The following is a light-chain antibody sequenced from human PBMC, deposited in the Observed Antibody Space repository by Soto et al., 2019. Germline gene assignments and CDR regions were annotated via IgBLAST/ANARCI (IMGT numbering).Light chain of an antibody. V-gene: IGKV3-20*01. J-gene: IGKJ4*01. CDR3: QQYGSSALA. CDR2: GAS. Sequence: EIVLRQSPGTLSLSPGERATLSCRASQSVSSSYLAWYQQRPGQAPRLLIYGASSRATGIPDRFSGSGSGTDLTLTINRLEPEDFAVYYCQQYGSSALAFGGGT. CDR1: QSVSSSY.